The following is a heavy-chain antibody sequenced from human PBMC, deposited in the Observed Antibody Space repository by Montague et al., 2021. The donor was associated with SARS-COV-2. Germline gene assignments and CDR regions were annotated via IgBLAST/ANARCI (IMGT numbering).Heavy chain of an antibody. V-gene: IGHV4-34*01. CDR1: GGSFSGYY. CDR3: ARGPGVVIILATYYYYGMEV. Sequence: SETLSLTCAVYGGSFSGYYWSWIRQPPGKGLEWIGEINHSGSTNYNPSLKSRVTISVDTSKNQFSLKLSSVTAADTAVYYCARGPGVVIILATYYYYGMEVWGQGTTVTVSS. CDR2: INHSGST. J-gene: IGHJ6*02. D-gene: IGHD3-3*01.